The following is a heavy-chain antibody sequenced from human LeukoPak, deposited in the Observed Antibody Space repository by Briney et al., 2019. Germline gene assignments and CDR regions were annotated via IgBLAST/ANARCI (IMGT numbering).Heavy chain of an antibody. D-gene: IGHD5-18*01. V-gene: IGHV4-38-2*02. CDR2: FHRGRI. CDR3: ARAPSSYESGNGYPNLGWLDP. CDR1: GYPIGLDYN. Sequence: PSGTLSLTCTVSGYPIGLDYNRVWIRHPPGRGLQGIAGFHRGRIQNNGAPQSRVPISIDASKNQYSLRMWTVTAADTASYFCARAPSSYESGNGYPNLGWLDPWGQGALVTVSS. J-gene: IGHJ5*02.